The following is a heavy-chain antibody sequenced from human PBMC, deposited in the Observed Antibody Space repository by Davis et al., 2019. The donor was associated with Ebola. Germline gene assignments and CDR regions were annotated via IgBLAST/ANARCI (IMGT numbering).Heavy chain of an antibody. D-gene: IGHD3-3*01. CDR3: ARARFLKWGLDY. J-gene: IGHJ4*02. CDR2: IYYSGST. Sequence: MPSETLSLTCTVSGGSISSYYWSWIRQPPGKGLEWIGYIYYSGSTNYNPSLKSRVTISVDTSKNQFSLKLSSVTAADTAVYYCARARFLKWGLDYWGQGTLVTVSS. CDR1: GGSISSYY. V-gene: IGHV4-59*01.